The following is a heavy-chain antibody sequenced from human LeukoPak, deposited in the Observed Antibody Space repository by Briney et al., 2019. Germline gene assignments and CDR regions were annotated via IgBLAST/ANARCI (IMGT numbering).Heavy chain of an antibody. V-gene: IGHV1-46*01. D-gene: IGHD1-26*01. CDR1: GYTFTSYY. J-gene: IGHJ3*02. CDR3: ARSSAYYNEADI. Sequence: ASVKVSCKASGYTFTSYYMHWVRQAPGQGLEWMGIINPSGGSTTYAQKFQGGLTMASDTSTSTVYMELSSLRSEDTAMYYCARSSAYYNEADIWGQGTMVTVSS. CDR2: INPSGGST.